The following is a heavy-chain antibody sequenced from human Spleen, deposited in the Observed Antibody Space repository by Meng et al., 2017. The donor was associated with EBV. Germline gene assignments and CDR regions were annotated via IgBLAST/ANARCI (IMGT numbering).Heavy chain of an antibody. CDR1: GDSIGSSHW. Sequence: QVEREESGPGLVKPSGTLSLTCAVSGDSIGSSHWWSWVRQPPGKGLEWIGKIYHSGSTNYNPSLKSRVTISVDKSKSQFSLKLTSVTAADTAVYYCARDYYGYNYFDYWGQGTLVTVSS. CDR2: IYHSGST. CDR3: ARDYYGYNYFDY. J-gene: IGHJ4*02. D-gene: IGHD3-22*01. V-gene: IGHV4-4*02.